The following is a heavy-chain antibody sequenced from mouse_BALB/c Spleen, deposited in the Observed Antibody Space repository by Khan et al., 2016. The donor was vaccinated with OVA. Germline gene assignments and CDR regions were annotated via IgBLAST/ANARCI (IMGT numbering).Heavy chain of an antibody. CDR3: ARRPITTVVATSYWFFDV. J-gene: IGHJ1*01. V-gene: IGHV5-9-3*01. D-gene: IGHD1-1*01. Sequence: EVELVESGGGLVKSGGSLKLSCAASGFTFSTYAMSWVRQTPEKRLEWVATISTGDTYTYYPDSVKGRFTISRDNAKNTLYLQMSSLRSEDTAMYYCARRPITTVVATSYWFFDVWGAGTTVTVST. CDR1: GFTFSTYA. CDR2: ISTGDTYT.